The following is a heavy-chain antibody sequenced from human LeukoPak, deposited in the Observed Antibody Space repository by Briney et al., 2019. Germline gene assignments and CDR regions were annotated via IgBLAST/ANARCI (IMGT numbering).Heavy chain of an antibody. V-gene: IGHV6-1*01. J-gene: IGHJ4*02. Sequence: SQTLSLTCAISGDSVSTTNAAWNWIRQSPSRGLERLGRTYYRSKWYIDYAEFVRSRITINPDTSKNHFSLQLNSVTPEDTAVYYCARDHGSSCDYWGQGTLVTVSS. CDR1: GDSVSTTNAA. D-gene: IGHD6-13*01. CDR2: TYYRSKWYI. CDR3: ARDHGSSCDY.